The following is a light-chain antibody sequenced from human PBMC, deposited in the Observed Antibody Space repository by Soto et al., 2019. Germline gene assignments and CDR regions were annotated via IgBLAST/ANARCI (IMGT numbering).Light chain of an antibody. CDR3: QTWGTGIRV. CDR1: SGHSSYA. J-gene: IGLJ2*01. V-gene: IGLV4-69*01. Sequence: QSVLTQSPSASASLGASVKLTCTLSSGHSSYAIAWHQQQPEKGPRFLMKLNSDGRHSKGDGVPYRFSGSSSGAERYLTISSLQSEDEADYYCQTWGTGIRVFGGGTKVTVL. CDR2: LNSDGRH.